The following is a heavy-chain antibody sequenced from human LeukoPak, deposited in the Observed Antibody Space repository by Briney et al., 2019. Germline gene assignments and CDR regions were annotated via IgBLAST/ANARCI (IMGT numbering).Heavy chain of an antibody. D-gene: IGHD3-9*01. V-gene: IGHV3-48*03. CDR1: GLTFSTYE. J-gene: IGHJ3*02. CDR2: ITSGSSTT. CDR3: ARGGNTGYNYNAFDI. Sequence: GGSLRLSCAASGLTFSTYEMNWVRQAPGKGLEWVSYITSGSSTTLYADSVRGRFTVFRDNSKNSLYLQMNSLRAEDTAIYYCARGGNTGYNYNAFDIWGQGTMVTVSS.